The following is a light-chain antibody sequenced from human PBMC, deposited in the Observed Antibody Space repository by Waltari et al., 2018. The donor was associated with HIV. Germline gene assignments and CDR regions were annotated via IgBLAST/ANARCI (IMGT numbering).Light chain of an antibody. V-gene: IGKV3-15*01. CDR3: QQYNDWPRT. Sequence: EVVMTQSPATLSVSPGERAALACRASQSVSSNLAWYQQKPGQAPRLLIYAASTRATGVPVRISGSGSGTEFTLTISSLQSEDFAVYYCQQYNDWPRTFGQGTKVETK. CDR2: AAS. J-gene: IGKJ1*01. CDR1: QSVSSN.